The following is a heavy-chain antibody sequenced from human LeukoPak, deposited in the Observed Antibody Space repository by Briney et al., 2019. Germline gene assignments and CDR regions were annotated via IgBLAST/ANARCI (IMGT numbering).Heavy chain of an antibody. V-gene: IGHV1-46*01. CDR3: ARPVDTASLVN. CDR1: GYTFINYY. Sequence: ASVKVSCKASGYTFINYYMQWVRQAPGQGREWMGIINPSGGSAYYAQKFQGRVTMTSDVSTSTFHMELSSLRSEDTAVYYCARPVDTASLVNWGQGTLVTVPS. J-gene: IGHJ4*02. D-gene: IGHD5-18*01. CDR2: INPSGGSA.